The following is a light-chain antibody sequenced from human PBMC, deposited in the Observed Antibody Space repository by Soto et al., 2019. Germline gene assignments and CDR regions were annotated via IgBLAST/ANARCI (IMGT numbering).Light chain of an antibody. Sequence: EIVLTQSPATLSLSPGERATLSCRASQSVSSYLAWYQQKPGQAPRLLIYDASNRATGIPARFSGSGSGTDFTLTTSSREPEDFAVDYCQQRSNRPSTFGGGTKVEIK. V-gene: IGKV3-11*01. J-gene: IGKJ4*01. CDR3: QQRSNRPST. CDR1: QSVSSY. CDR2: DAS.